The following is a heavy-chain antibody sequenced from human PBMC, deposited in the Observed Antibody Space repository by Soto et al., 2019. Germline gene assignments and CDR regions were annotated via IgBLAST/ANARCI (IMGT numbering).Heavy chain of an antibody. J-gene: IGHJ6*02. CDR3: ARDEKKSDFYSGMDV. V-gene: IGHV4-30-4*01. CDR1: GGSISSGDSY. CDR2: MYYSGTT. Sequence: SETLSLTCTVSGGSISSGDSYWSWIRQPPGKGLEWIGYMYYSGTTYYNPSLKSRVSFSVDTSKNQFSLKLTSVTAADTAMYYCARDEKKSDFYSGMDVWGQGTTVTVSS.